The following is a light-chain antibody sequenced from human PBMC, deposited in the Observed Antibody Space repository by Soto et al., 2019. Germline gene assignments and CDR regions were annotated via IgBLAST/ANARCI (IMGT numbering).Light chain of an antibody. CDR1: SSDIGGSKY. CDR2: EVT. V-gene: IGLV2-14*01. J-gene: IGLJ1*01. CDR3: SSYSSSATLYV. Sequence: QSALTQPASVSGSPGQSISISCTGTSSDIGGSKYVSWYQQHPGTAPKLLIYEVTYRPSGVSDRFSGSKSGNTASLTVSGLQPEVEADYYCSSYSSSATLYVFGSGTKLTVL.